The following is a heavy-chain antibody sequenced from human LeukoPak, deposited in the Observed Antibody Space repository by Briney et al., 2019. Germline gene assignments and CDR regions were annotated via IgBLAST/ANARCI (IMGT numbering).Heavy chain of an antibody. J-gene: IGHJ6*02. V-gene: IGHV1-2*02. Sequence: ASVKVSCKASGYTFTGYYMHWVRQAPGQGLEWMGWINPNSGGTNYAQKFQGRVTMTRDTSISTAYMELSRLRSDDTAVYYCARDLLVTRMFYYYNGMDVWGQGTTVTVSS. CDR2: INPNSGGT. CDR1: GYTFTGYY. CDR3: ARDLLVTRMFYYYNGMDV. D-gene: IGHD2-21*02.